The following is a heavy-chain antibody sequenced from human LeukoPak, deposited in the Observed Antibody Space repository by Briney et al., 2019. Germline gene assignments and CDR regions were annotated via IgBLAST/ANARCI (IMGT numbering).Heavy chain of an antibody. Sequence: GGSLRLSCAASGFSFSDHYMYWVRQAPGKGLEWVSYISSSSSTIYYADSVKGRFTISRDNAKNSLYLQMNSLRAEDTAVYYCATLPSITMIVVVNAFDIWGQGTMVTVSP. CDR1: GFSFSDHY. V-gene: IGHV3-48*01. CDR2: ISSSSSTI. D-gene: IGHD3-22*01. J-gene: IGHJ3*02. CDR3: ATLPSITMIVVVNAFDI.